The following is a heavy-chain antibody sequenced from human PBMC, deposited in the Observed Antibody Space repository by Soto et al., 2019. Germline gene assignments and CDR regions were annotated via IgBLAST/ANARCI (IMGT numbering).Heavy chain of an antibody. CDR2: INPSGGST. CDR1: GYTFTSYY. CDR3: ARGLKVDYYDSSGYDDYFDY. V-gene: IGHV1-46*01. J-gene: IGHJ4*02. D-gene: IGHD3-22*01. Sequence: QVQLVQSGAEVKKPGASVKVSCKASGYTFTSYYMHWVRQAPGQGLEWMGIINPSGGSTSYAQKFQGRVTMTSDTSTITVYMELSSLRSEDTAVYHCARGLKVDYYDSSGYDDYFDYWGQGTLVTVSS.